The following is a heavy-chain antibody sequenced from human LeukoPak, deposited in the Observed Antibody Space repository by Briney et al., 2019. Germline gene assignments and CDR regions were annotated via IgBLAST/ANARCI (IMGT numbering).Heavy chain of an antibody. V-gene: IGHV1-2*02. CDR2: INPNSGGT. D-gene: IGHD3-10*01. CDR3: AREPPGYYYGSGSYPFDY. CDR1: GYTFTGYY. Sequence: ASVKVSCKASGYTFTGYYMHWVRQAPGQGREWMGWINPNSGGTNYAQKFQGRVIMTRDTSISTAYMELSRLRSDDTAVYYCAREPPGYYYGSGSYPFDYWGQGTLVTVSS. J-gene: IGHJ4*02.